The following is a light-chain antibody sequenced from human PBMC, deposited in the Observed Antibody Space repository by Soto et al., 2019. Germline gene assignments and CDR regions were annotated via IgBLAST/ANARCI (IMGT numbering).Light chain of an antibody. J-gene: IGLJ3*02. CDR2: EDT. CDR3: SSDAGGVL. Sequence: QSALAQPASVSGSPGQSITISCTATSSDVTNYNLVSWYQQRPGEAPGLIIYEDTKRPSGVSHRFSGSRSDNTASLTISGLQTEDEGDYYCSSDAGGVLFGGGTKLTVL. V-gene: IGLV2-23*01. CDR1: SSDVTNYNL.